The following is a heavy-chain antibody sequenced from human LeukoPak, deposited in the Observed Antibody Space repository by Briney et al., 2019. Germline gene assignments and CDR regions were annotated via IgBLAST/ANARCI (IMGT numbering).Heavy chain of an antibody. CDR2: INYSGST. Sequence: SETLSLTCAVSGGSISSGGYSWSWIRQPPGKGLEWIGEINYSGSTNYNPSLKSRVTISVDTSKNQFSLKLSSVTAADTAVYYCARGPWLQLRYYYYYGMDVWGQGTTVTVSS. J-gene: IGHJ6*02. CDR3: ARGPWLQLRYYYYYGMDV. V-gene: IGHV4-39*07. D-gene: IGHD5-24*01. CDR1: GGSISSGGYS.